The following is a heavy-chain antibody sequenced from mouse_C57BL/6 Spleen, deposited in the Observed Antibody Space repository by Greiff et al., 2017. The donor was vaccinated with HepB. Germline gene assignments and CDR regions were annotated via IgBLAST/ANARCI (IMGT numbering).Heavy chain of an antibody. D-gene: IGHD2-4*01. CDR3: ARDRGLRRGWYFDV. J-gene: IGHJ1*03. CDR2: INYDGSST. V-gene: IGHV5-16*01. Sequence: DVKLVESEGGLVQPGSSMKLSCTASGFTFSDYYMAWVRQVPEKGLEWVANINYDGSSTYYLDSLKSRFIISRDNAKNILYLQMSSLKSEDTATYYCARDRGLRRGWYFDVWGTGTTVTVSS. CDR1: GFTFSDYY.